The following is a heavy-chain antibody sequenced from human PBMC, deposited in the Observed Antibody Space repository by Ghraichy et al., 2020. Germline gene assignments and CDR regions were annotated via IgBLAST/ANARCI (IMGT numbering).Heavy chain of an antibody. CDR2: ISHSGST. CDR1: GGSMNNNHW. V-gene: IGHV4-4*02. D-gene: IGHD3-10*01. J-gene: IGHJ4*02. Sequence: SETLSLTCAVSGGSMNNNHWWSWVRQPPYKGLEWIGEISHSGSTSYNPSFQSRVAMSIDKSKNQFSLKMNSVTAADTAVYYCARARDGDFDYWGQGTRVTVSS. CDR3: ARARDGDFDY.